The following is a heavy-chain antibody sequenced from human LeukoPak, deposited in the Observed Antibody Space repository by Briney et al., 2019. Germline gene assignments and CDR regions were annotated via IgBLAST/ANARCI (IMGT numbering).Heavy chain of an antibody. Sequence: ASVKVSSKASGYTFTSYGVSWVRQAPGQGLEWMGWISAYNGNTNYARKLQGRVTMTTDTSTSTAYMELRSLRSDDTAVYYCARDLVQLERRGHFDYWGQGTLVTVSS. J-gene: IGHJ4*02. CDR2: ISAYNGNT. D-gene: IGHD1-1*01. CDR3: ARDLVQLERRGHFDY. CDR1: GYTFTSYG. V-gene: IGHV1-18*01.